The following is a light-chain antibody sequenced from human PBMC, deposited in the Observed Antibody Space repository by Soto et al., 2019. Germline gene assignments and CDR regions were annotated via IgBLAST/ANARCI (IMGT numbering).Light chain of an antibody. Sequence: QSALTQPPSASGTPGQGVTISCSGSSSNIGSNNVNWYQQLPGMAPKLLIYKNDQRPSGVPDRFSGFKSGTSASLAISGLQSEDEADYYCAAWDDSLNGAVFGGGTKLTVL. CDR3: AAWDDSLNGAV. CDR1: SSNIGSNN. J-gene: IGLJ3*02. CDR2: KND. V-gene: IGLV1-44*01.